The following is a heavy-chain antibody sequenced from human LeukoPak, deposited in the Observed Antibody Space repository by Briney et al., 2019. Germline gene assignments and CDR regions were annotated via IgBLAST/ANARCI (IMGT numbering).Heavy chain of an antibody. CDR2: ISSSSSTI. D-gene: IGHD3-10*01. Sequence: GGSLRLSCAASGFTFSSYSMNWVRQAPGKGLEWVSYISSSSSTIYYADSVKGRFTISRDNAKNSLYLQMNSLRAEDTAVYYCGRDRGSGSMQGYYFDYWGQGTLVTVSS. CDR3: GRDRGSGSMQGYYFDY. V-gene: IGHV3-48*01. CDR1: GFTFSSYS. J-gene: IGHJ4*02.